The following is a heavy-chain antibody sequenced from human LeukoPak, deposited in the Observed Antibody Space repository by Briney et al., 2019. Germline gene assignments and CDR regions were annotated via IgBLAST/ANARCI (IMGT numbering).Heavy chain of an antibody. V-gene: IGHV1-69*13. CDR1: GYTFTSYG. CDR3: ARGGYSGSLWDLGTDDYYYGMDV. J-gene: IGHJ6*02. Sequence: ASVKVSCKASGYTFTSYGISWVRQAPGQGLEWMGGIIPIFGTANYAQKFQGRVTITADESTSTAYMELSSLRSEDTAVYYCARGGYSGSLWDLGTDDYYYGMDVWGQGTTVTVSS. CDR2: IIPIFGTA. D-gene: IGHD5-12*01.